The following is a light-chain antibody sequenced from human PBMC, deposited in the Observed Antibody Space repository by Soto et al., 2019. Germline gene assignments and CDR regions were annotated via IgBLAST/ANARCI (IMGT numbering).Light chain of an antibody. CDR1: QSVRKN. V-gene: IGKV3D-15*01. CDR2: GAS. Sequence: DIEMTQSPASLLVSTGDRATLTCRASQSVRKNLAWYQQRPGQAPRLLIYGASTMAAGIPDRFSGSGSGTDFTLTITRLEPEDSAVYFCQQYTGPPTTFGQGTRLEIK. CDR3: QQYTGPPTT. J-gene: IGKJ5*01.